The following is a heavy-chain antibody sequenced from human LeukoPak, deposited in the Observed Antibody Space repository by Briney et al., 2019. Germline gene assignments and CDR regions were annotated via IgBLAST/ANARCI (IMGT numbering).Heavy chain of an antibody. CDR3: ARFRKLLPRAAGDY. CDR1: GGSFSGYY. CDR2: INHSGST. V-gene: IGHV4-34*01. D-gene: IGHD1-26*01. J-gene: IGHJ4*02. Sequence: KPSETLSLTCAVYGGSFSGYYWSWIRQPPGKGLEWIGEINHSGSTNYNPSLKSRVTISVDTSKNQFPLKLSSVTAADTAVYYCARFRKLLPRAAGDYWGQGTLVTVSS.